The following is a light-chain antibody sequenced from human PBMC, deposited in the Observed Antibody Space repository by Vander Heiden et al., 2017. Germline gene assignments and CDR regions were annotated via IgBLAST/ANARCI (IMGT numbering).Light chain of an antibody. CDR3: RSADSSANGWV. CDR2: KDI. CDR1: ELPKQY. Sequence: YDLTQPPSVSVSPGPTARITRSGDELPKQYSYWYQQKPGRAPLLLIYKDIERPSGIPERFSASTSGTIVTLTISAVQAEDEGDDYCRSADSSANGWVFGGGTKLTVL. V-gene: IGLV3-25*03. J-gene: IGLJ3*02.